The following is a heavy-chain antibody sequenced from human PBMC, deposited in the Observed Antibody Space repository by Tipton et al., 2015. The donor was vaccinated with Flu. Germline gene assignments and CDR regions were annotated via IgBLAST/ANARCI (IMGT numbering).Heavy chain of an antibody. D-gene: IGHD6-13*01. J-gene: IGHJ4*02. Sequence: SLRLSCAASEFSISSFWMHWVRQAPGKGLEWMANINQDGGETYYVDSVKGRFTISRDNAKNSLYLQMHSLRVEDTAVYYCARAIAAPGSFWGQGTLVTVSS. CDR2: INQDGGET. CDR3: ARAIAAPGSF. CDR1: EFSISSFW. V-gene: IGHV3-7*01.